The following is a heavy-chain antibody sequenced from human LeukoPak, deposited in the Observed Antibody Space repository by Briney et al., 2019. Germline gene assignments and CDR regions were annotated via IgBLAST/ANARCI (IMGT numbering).Heavy chain of an antibody. Sequence: GGSLRLSCAASGFTFSSYGMHWVRQAPGKGLEWVAVIWYDGSNKYYADSVKGRFTISRDNSKNTLYLQMNSLRAKDTAVYYCARDSYLGVEMATFGPDYWGQGTLVTVSS. D-gene: IGHD5-24*01. CDR2: IWYDGSNK. CDR1: GFTFSSYG. V-gene: IGHV3-33*01. CDR3: ARDSYLGVEMATFGPDY. J-gene: IGHJ4*02.